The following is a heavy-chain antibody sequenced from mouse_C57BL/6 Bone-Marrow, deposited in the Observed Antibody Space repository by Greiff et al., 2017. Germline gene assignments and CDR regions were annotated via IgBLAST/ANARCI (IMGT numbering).Heavy chain of an antibody. J-gene: IGHJ4*01. CDR2: IYPRSGNT. D-gene: IGHD1-1*01. CDR3: ARERFYYYGSSYVHAMDY. V-gene: IGHV1-81*01. CDR1: GYTFTSYG. Sequence: VKLMESGAELARPGASVKLSCKASGYTFTSYGISWVKQRTGQGLEWIGEIYPRSGNTYYNEKFKGKATLTADKSSSTAYMELRSLTSEDSAVYFCARERFYYYGSSYVHAMDYWGQGTSVTVSS.